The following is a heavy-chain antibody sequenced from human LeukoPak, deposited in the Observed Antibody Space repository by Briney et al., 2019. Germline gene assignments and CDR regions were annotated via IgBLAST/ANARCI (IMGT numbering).Heavy chain of an antibody. Sequence: GGSLRLSCAASGFTFSSYGMHWVRQAPGKGVEWVAVISYDGSNKYYADSVKGRFTISRDNAKNSLYLQMNSLRAEDTAVYYCARDPPYYGSGSYGGDYWGQGTLVTVSS. CDR1: GFTFSSYG. CDR2: ISYDGSNK. D-gene: IGHD3-10*01. CDR3: ARDPPYYGSGSYGGDY. V-gene: IGHV3-30*03. J-gene: IGHJ4*02.